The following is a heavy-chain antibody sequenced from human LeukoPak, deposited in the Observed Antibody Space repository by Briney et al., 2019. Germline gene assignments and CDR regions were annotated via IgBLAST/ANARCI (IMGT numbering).Heavy chain of an antibody. J-gene: IGHJ4*02. CDR3: ARGADHGGSYYPD. D-gene: IGHD3-10*01. CDR1: GFRFSTSW. Sequence: PGGSLRLSCAASGFRFSTSWMYWVRQGPGKGPVWVSRMKTDGTRIEYADSVKGRFTISRDNAKNTLFLQMSSLRVEDTAVYYCARGADHGGSYYPDWGQGTRVTVSS. V-gene: IGHV3-74*01. CDR2: MKTDGTRI.